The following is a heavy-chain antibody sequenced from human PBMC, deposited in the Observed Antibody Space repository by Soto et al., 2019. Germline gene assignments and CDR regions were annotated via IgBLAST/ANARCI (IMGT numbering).Heavy chain of an antibody. D-gene: IGHD4-17*01. CDR3: ACHSYGAFDVYDFDY. Sequence: QVQLQESGPGLVKPSETLSLTCTVSGGSISSYYWSWIRQPPGKGLEWIGYIYFSGTTNYNPSRWSRVTTSVDTSTNQFSLKLSSVTAADTAVYYCACHSYGAFDVYDFDYWGQGTLVTVSS. CDR2: IYFSGTT. V-gene: IGHV4-59*08. J-gene: IGHJ4*02. CDR1: GGSISSYY.